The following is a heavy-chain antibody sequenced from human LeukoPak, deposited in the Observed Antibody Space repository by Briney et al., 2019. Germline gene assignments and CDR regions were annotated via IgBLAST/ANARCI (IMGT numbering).Heavy chain of an antibody. CDR1: GGSFSGYY. CDR2: INHSGST. Sequence: SETLSLTCPVYGGSFSGYYWSWIRQPPGKGLEWIGEINHSGSTNYNPSLKSRVTISVDTSKNQFSLKLSSVAAADTAVYYCARGTSRLEYSSSAYKNAFDIWGQGTMVTVSS. V-gene: IGHV4-34*01. J-gene: IGHJ3*02. CDR3: ARGTSRLEYSSSAYKNAFDI. D-gene: IGHD6-6*01.